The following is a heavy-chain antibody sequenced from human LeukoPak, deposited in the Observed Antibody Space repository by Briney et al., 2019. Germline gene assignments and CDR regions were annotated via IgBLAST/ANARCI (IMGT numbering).Heavy chain of an antibody. CDR2: MNPNSGGT. J-gene: IGHJ5*02. CDR3: VRDAGVCSTTTCPNWFDP. Sequence: ASVKVSCKASGYTFTDYYLHWVRQAPGQGLEWMGWMNPNSGGTNCAQKFQDRVTMTRDTSITTAYMELSSLRSDDTAVYYCVRDAGVCSTTTCPNWFDPWGQGTLVTVSS. CDR1: GYTFTDYY. V-gene: IGHV1-2*02. D-gene: IGHD2-2*01.